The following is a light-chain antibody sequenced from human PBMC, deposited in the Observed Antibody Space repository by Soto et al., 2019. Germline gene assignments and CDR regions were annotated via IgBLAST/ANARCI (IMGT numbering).Light chain of an antibody. V-gene: IGKV3-11*01. CDR1: QYINTR. Sequence: EIVLTQSPATMSSFPGDRVTLSCRASQYINTRLAWYQHRPGQAPRLLIYQTSIRAAGIPARFSGSGSGTDFTLTISNVKTEDFALYYCHQRQSWPRTFGQGTKVDIK. CDR3: HQRQSWPRT. J-gene: IGKJ1*01. CDR2: QTS.